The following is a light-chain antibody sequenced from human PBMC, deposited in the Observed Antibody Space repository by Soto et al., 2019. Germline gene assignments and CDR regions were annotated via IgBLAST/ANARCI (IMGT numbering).Light chain of an antibody. Sequence: QSVLTQPASVSGSPGQSITISCTGTSSDVGGYNYVSWYQQHPGKAPKLMIYEVSNRPSGVPNRFSGSNSGNTASLTISVLQAEDEADYYCSSYTSSSTPVVFGGGTKLAVL. V-gene: IGLV2-14*01. CDR3: SSYTSSSTPVV. CDR1: SSDVGGYNY. CDR2: EVS. J-gene: IGLJ2*01.